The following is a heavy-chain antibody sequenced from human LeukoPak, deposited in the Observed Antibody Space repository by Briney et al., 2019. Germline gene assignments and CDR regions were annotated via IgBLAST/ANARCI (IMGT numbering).Heavy chain of an antibody. Sequence: PSETLSLTCTVSGASISGSGYYWGWIRQPPGKGLEWIGSIYSSGSTYYNASLQSRVTISIETSKNQISLGLNSVTAADTAVYYCARHGYCTHGVCPPGWYFDLWGRGTLVTVSS. CDR2: IYSSGST. V-gene: IGHV4-39*01. J-gene: IGHJ2*01. D-gene: IGHD2-8*01. CDR1: GASISGSGYY. CDR3: ARHGYCTHGVCPPGWYFDL.